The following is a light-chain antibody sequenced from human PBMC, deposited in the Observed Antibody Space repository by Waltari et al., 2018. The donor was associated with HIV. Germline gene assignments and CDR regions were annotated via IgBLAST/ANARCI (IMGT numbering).Light chain of an antibody. J-gene: IGKJ2*01. CDR2: GAS. CDR1: QSVSSTY. CDR3: QQYGSLPPLYT. Sequence: EIVLTQSPGTLSLSPGERATISCRTSQSVSSTYLAWYQQRPGQAPRLLIYGASSRATGIPDRFSGSGSGTDFTLTINRLEPEDFAVYYCQQYGSLPPLYTFGQGTKLEIK. V-gene: IGKV3-20*01.